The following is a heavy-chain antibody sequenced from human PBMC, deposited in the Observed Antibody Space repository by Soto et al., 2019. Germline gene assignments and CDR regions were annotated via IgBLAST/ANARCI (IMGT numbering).Heavy chain of an antibody. CDR3: ARGLLYATTYFDY. Sequence: QVQLVQSGAEVKKPGSSVKVSCKASGDTFTTNSLNWVRQAPGQGLEWMGGIIPVVGTTKYAQKYQDRVTITGHKSTNTAYMELSSLRSDDTAVYYCARGLLYATTYFDYWDQGTPVTVSS. CDR2: IIPVVGTT. D-gene: IGHD2-8*01. CDR1: GDTFTTNS. V-gene: IGHV1-69*06. J-gene: IGHJ4*02.